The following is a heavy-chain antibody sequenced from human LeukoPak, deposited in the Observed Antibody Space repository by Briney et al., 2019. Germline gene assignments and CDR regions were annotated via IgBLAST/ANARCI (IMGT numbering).Heavy chain of an antibody. J-gene: IGHJ3*02. Sequence: SETLSLTCTVSGGSISSGSYYWSWIRQPAGKGLEWIGRIYTSGSTNYNPSLKSRVTISVDTSKNQFSLKLSSVTAADTAVYYCARDSPHGAFDIWGQGTMVTVSS. CDR1: GGSISSGSYY. V-gene: IGHV4-61*02. CDR3: ARDSPHGAFDI. CDR2: IYTSGST.